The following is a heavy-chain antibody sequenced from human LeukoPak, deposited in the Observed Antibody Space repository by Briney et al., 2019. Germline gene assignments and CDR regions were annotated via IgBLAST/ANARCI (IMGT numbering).Heavy chain of an antibody. CDR3: ARGNWNYFDY. J-gene: IGHJ4*02. CDR1: GDSISSGDYY. Sequence: SQTLSLTFTVSGDSISSGDYYWTWIRQPAGKGLEWIGRIYSSGSTNYNPSLKSRLTISLDTSKNQFSLKLSSVTAADTAVYYCARGNWNYFDYWGQGTLVPVSS. D-gene: IGHD1-20*01. V-gene: IGHV4-61*02. CDR2: IYSSGST.